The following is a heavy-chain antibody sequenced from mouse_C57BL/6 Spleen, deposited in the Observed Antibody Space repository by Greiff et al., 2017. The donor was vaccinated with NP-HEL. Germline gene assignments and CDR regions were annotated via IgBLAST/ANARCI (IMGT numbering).Heavy chain of an antibody. CDR2: IDPSDSYT. Sequence: QVQLQQPGAELVMPGASVKLSCKASGYTFTSYWMHWVKQRPGQGLEWIGEIDPSDSYTNYNQKFKGKSTLTVDKSSSTAYTQLSSLTSEDSAVYYCARRNSKGYAMDYWGQGTSVTVSS. CDR1: GYTFTSYW. J-gene: IGHJ4*01. D-gene: IGHD2-5*01. V-gene: IGHV1-69*01. CDR3: ARRNSKGYAMDY.